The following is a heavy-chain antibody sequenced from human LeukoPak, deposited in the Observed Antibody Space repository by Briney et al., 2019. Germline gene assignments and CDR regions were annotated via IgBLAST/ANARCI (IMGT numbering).Heavy chain of an antibody. Sequence: GGSLRLSCAASGFTFSSCAMSWVRQAPGKGLEWVSSISSGTSYIYYADSVKGRFTISRDNAKNSLYLQMNSLRAEDTAVYYCARSSDRYGMDVWGQGTTVTVSS. CDR3: ARSSDRYGMDV. D-gene: IGHD2-15*01. J-gene: IGHJ6*02. V-gene: IGHV3-21*01. CDR2: ISSGTSYI. CDR1: GFTFSSCA.